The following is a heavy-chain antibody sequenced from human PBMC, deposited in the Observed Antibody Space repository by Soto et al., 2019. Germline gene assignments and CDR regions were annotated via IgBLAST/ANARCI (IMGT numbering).Heavy chain of an antibody. D-gene: IGHD5-18*01. CDR2: VYYTGTT. Sequence: LSETLSLTCTVSGGSIGSYHWSWVRQPPGKGLEWIASVYYTGTTNYNPSLRNRVTISIYTPKNQNSLKLTSVTAADAAFYYCARDIRGFSRALDYWGRGTPVTVSS. V-gene: IGHV4-59*01. CDR1: GGSIGSYH. CDR3: ARDIRGFSRALDY. J-gene: IGHJ4*02.